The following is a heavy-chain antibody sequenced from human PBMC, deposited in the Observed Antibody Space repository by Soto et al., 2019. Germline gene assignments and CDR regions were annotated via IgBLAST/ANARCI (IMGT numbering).Heavy chain of an antibody. CDR1: GGSVSSPGFH. CDR2: ISYSETT. CDR3: ARHSSPYSYSDWFDP. V-gene: IGHV4-39*01. Sequence: QLQLHESGPRLVKPSETLSLTCTVSGGSVSSPGFHWGWIRQPPGKGLQWVGTISYSETTYSNPSLKRRVTLSVDTSKNQFSLKLSSVTAADTAVYYCARHSSPYSYSDWFDPWGQGTLVTVSS. J-gene: IGHJ5*02. D-gene: IGHD1-26*01.